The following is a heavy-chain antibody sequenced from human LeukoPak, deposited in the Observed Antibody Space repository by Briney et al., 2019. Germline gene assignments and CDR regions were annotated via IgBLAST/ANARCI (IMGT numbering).Heavy chain of an antibody. Sequence: GGSLRLSCAASGFIFSNYWMTWVRQAPGKGLEWVANIKQDGSEKYYVDSVKGRFTISRDNVKNSLFLQMNSLRAEDTAVYYCARDWQWQQLDGDAFDIWGQGTMVTVSS. CDR1: GFIFSNYW. D-gene: IGHD6-13*01. CDR2: IKQDGSEK. V-gene: IGHV3-7*04. J-gene: IGHJ3*02. CDR3: ARDWQWQQLDGDAFDI.